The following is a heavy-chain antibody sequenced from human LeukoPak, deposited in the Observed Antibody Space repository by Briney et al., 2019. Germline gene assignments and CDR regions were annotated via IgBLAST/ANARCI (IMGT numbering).Heavy chain of an antibody. V-gene: IGHV5-51*01. CDR3: ARRALQWELLDY. D-gene: IGHD1-26*01. J-gene: IGHJ4*02. CDR2: IYPGDSDT. Sequence: GESLKISCMGSGYSFTNYWIGWVRQMPGKGLEWMGNIYPGDSDTRYSPSFEGQVTISVDRSISTAYLQWSSLKASDTAMYYCARRALQWELLDYWGQGTLVTVSS. CDR1: GYSFTNYW.